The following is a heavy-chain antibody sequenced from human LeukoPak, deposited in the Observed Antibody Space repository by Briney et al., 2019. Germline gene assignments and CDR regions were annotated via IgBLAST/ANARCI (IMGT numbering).Heavy chain of an antibody. CDR2: ISSNGGST. J-gene: IGHJ3*02. D-gene: IGHD2-15*01. Sequence: GGSLRLSCAASGFTFSYYAMHWVRQAPGKELEHVSGISSNGGSTDYANSVKGRFSISRDNSKNTLYLQMGSLRGEDMAVYYCARVTRIRENAFDIWGQGTMVTVSS. CDR3: ARVTRIRENAFDI. V-gene: IGHV3-64*01. CDR1: GFTFSYYA.